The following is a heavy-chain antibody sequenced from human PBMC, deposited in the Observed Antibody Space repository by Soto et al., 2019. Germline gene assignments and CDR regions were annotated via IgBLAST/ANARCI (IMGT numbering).Heavy chain of an antibody. D-gene: IGHD4-17*01. J-gene: IGHJ3*02. CDR2: LKHSGRM. CDR3: ARGLRSEGRVTTDI. CDR1: AGSFSHYY. Sequence: SETLSLTCAVAGSFSHYYLHWISKSPGKGLEGIGNLKHSGRMNYNPSLRSRVSSSVDMSRNEFYLRLSSVPAADTAVYYCARGLRSEGRVTTDIWAQ. V-gene: IGHV4-34*01.